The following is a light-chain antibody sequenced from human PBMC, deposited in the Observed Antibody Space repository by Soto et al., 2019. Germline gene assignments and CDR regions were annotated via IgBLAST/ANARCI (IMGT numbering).Light chain of an antibody. J-gene: IGKJ1*01. Sequence: EIVLTQSPGTLSLSPGERATLSCRASQSVSSSDLAWYQQKPGQAPRLLIYGASSRATGIPDRFSGSGSGTDFTLTISRPEPEDFAVYYCQQYGSSQSFGQGTKVEIK. CDR3: QQYGSSQS. V-gene: IGKV3-20*01. CDR1: QSVSSSD. CDR2: GAS.